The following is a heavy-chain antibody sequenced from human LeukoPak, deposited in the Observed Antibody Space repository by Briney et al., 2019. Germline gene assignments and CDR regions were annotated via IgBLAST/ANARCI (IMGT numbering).Heavy chain of an antibody. V-gene: IGHV3-53*01. Sequence: GGSLRLSCAASGFTVSSNYMSWVRQAPGKGLEWVSVIYSGGSTYYADSVKGRFTISRDNSKNTLYLQMNSLRAEDTAVYYCAKLVDTATIDYWGQGTLVTVSS. J-gene: IGHJ4*02. CDR3: AKLVDTATIDY. CDR2: IYSGGST. CDR1: GFTVSSNY. D-gene: IGHD5-18*01.